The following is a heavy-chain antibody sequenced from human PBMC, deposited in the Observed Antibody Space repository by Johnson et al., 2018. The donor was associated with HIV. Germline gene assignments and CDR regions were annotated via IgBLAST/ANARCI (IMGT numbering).Heavy chain of an antibody. V-gene: IGHV3-30-3*01. J-gene: IGHJ3*02. CDR3: ARAVYSSSSSCAFDI. CDR2: ISYDGSNK. D-gene: IGHD6-6*01. CDR1: GFTFSSYA. Sequence: QVQLVESGGGVVQPGRSLRLSCAASGFTFSSYAMHWVRQAPGKGLEWVAVISYDGSNKYYADSVKGRFTISRDNSKNRLYLQMNSLRGEDTAVYYCARAVYSSSSSCAFDIWGQGTMVTVSS.